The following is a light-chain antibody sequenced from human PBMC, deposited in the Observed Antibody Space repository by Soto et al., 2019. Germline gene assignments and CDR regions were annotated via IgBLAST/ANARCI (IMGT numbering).Light chain of an antibody. V-gene: IGLV2-14*01. J-gene: IGLJ1*01. CDR1: SRDVGGSNY. CDR3: SSYKSSNTLEV. Sequence: QSALIQPASVSGSPGQSITISCTGTSRDVGGSNYVSWYQHHPHRAPKLLIYEVNYRPSGVSSRFSGSKSGNTASLTISGLQAEDEADYYRSSYKSSNTLEVFGVGTKVTVL. CDR2: EVN.